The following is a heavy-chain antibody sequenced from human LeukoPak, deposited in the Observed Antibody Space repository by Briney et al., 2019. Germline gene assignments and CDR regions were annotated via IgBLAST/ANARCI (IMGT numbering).Heavy chain of an antibody. CDR3: AKAPRGYEWRFDY. Sequence: GGSLRLSCAASGFTFSSYAMHWVRQAPGKGLEWVAVISYDGSNKYYADSVKGRFTISRDNSKNTLYLQMNSLRVEDTAVYYCAKAPRGYEWRFDYWGQGTLVTVSS. CDR2: ISYDGSNK. D-gene: IGHD5-12*01. V-gene: IGHV3-30*04. J-gene: IGHJ4*02. CDR1: GFTFSSYA.